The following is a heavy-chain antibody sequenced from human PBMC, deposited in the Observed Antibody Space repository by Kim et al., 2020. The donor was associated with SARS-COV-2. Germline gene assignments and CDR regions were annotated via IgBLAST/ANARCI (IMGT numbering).Heavy chain of an antibody. D-gene: IGHD3-22*01. CDR2: IYSGGST. Sequence: GGSLRLSCAASGFTVSSNYMSWVRQAPGKGLEWVSVIYSGGSTYYADSVKGRFTISRDNSKNTLYLQMNSLRAEDTAVYYCARDDSSGYNAEYFQHWGQGTLVTVSS. J-gene: IGHJ1*01. CDR1: GFTVSSNY. CDR3: ARDDSSGYNAEYFQH. V-gene: IGHV3-53*01.